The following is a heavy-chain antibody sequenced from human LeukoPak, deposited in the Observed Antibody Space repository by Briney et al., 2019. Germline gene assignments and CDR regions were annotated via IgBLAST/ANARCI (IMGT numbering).Heavy chain of an antibody. CDR1: GFTFSSYA. Sequence: PGGSLRLSCAASGFTFSSYAMHWVRQAPGKGLEYVSAISSNGGSTYYANSVKGRFTISRDNSKNTLYLQMGSLRAEDMAVYYCARDHLSYFDYWGQGTLVTVSS. V-gene: IGHV3-64*01. CDR2: ISSNGGST. J-gene: IGHJ4*02. CDR3: ARDHLSYFDY.